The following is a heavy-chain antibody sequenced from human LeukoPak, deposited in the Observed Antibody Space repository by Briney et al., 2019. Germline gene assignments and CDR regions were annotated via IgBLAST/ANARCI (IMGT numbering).Heavy chain of an antibody. Sequence: ASVKVSCKASGYTFIGYYMHWVRQAPGQGLEWMGRINPSTGGTNSAQKFQGRVTMTRDTSISTAYMELSRLTSDDTAIYYCARGQPYGDYIYFATWGQGTLVTVSS. J-gene: IGHJ5*02. CDR3: ARGQPYGDYIYFAT. D-gene: IGHD4-17*01. CDR1: GYTFIGYY. CDR2: INPSTGGT. V-gene: IGHV1-2*06.